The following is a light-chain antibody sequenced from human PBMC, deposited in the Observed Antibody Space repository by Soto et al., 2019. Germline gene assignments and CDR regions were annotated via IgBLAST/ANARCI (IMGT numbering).Light chain of an antibody. Sequence: QSVLTQPASVSGFPGQSITISCTGTTSDIGAYNYVSWYQHHPGKAPKLLIYDVTDRPSGVSDRFSGSKSGNTASLTISGLQAEDEADYFCSSYTTINTVVLFGGGTKLTVL. V-gene: IGLV2-14*03. CDR1: TSDIGAYNY. J-gene: IGLJ2*01. CDR2: DVT. CDR3: SSYTTINTVVL.